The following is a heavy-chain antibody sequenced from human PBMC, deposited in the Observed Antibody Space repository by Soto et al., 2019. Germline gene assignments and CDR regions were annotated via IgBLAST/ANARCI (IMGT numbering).Heavy chain of an antibody. V-gene: IGHV4-28*01. CDR3: ARREIQGPIDY. CDR1: GYSISSSNW. CDR2: SGTT. J-gene: IGHJ4*02. D-gene: IGHD1-26*01. Sequence: QVQLQESGPGLVKPSDTLSLTCAVSGYSISSSNWWGWIRQPPGKGLEWIGYSGTTYYNPSLKSRVTMSVATSKNQFSLKLTSVTAVDTAVYYCARREIQGPIDYWGQGTLVTVSS.